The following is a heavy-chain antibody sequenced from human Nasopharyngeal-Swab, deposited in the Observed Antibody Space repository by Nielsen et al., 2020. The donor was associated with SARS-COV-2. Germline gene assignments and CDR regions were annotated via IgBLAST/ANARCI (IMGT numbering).Heavy chain of an antibody. CDR2: ISSSSSYT. Sequence: GESLKISCAVSGFTFSDYYMSWIRQAPGKGLEWVSYISSSSSYTNYADSVKGRFTISRDNAKNSLYLQMNSLRAEDTAVYYCARDRLRQGYDFWSGYYPDAFDIWGQGTMVTVSS. D-gene: IGHD3-3*01. V-gene: IGHV3-11*06. J-gene: IGHJ3*02. CDR3: ARDRLRQGYDFWSGYYPDAFDI. CDR1: GFTFSDYY.